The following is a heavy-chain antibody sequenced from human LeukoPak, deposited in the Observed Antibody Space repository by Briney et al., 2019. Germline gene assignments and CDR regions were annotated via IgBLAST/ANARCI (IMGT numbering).Heavy chain of an antibody. CDR3: ARAGTTGTTTAFDI. J-gene: IGHJ3*02. CDR2: IIPIFGTA. CDR1: GGTFTSYA. Sequence: SSVKVSCKASGGTFTSYAISWVRQAPGQGLEWMGGIIPIFGTANYAQKFQGRVTITTDESTSTAYMELSSLRSEDTAVYYCARAGTTGTTTAFDIWGQGTMVTVSS. V-gene: IGHV1-69*05. D-gene: IGHD1-1*01.